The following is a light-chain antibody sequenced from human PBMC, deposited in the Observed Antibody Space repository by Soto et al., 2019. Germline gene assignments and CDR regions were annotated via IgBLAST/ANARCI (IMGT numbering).Light chain of an antibody. CDR3: SSYAGSITIYV. CDR1: SSDVGAYNF. CDR2: EVT. Sequence: QSALAQPPSASGSPGQSVTISCTGTSSDVGAYNFVSWYQQLPGKAPKLMIYEVTKRPSGVPDRFSGSKSGNMASLTVSGLQAEDEADYFCSSYAGSITIYVFGTGTKLTVL. V-gene: IGLV2-8*01. J-gene: IGLJ1*01.